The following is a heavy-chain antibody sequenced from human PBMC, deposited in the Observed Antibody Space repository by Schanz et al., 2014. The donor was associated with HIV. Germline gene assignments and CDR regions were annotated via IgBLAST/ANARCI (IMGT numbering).Heavy chain of an antibody. CDR2: IWYDGGIK. CDR1: GFTFSNYG. CDR3: ARDLRGDNYYVSDS. V-gene: IGHV3-33*01. J-gene: IGHJ4*02. Sequence: QEQLVESGGGVVQPGKSLRLSCLTSGFTFSNYGMFWVRQAPGKGLEWVAVIWYDGGIKYYADPAKGRFTISRDNAKNSMFLQMNSLRAEDTAVYYCARDLRGDNYYVSDSWGQGTLVSVSS. D-gene: IGHD1-26*01.